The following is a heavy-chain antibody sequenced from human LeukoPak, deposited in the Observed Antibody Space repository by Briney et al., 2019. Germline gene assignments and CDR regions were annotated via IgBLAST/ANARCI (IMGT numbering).Heavy chain of an antibody. D-gene: IGHD3-16*01. J-gene: IGHJ5*02. V-gene: IGHV3-66*01. CDR3: ARDNGLNWFDP. CDR2: IYSGGST. CDR1: GFTVSSNY. Sequence: GGSLRLSCAASGFTVSSNYMSWVRQAPGKGLEWVSVIYSGGSTYYSDSVKGRFTISRDNSKNTLYLQMNSLRAEDTAVYYCARDNGLNWFDPWGQGTLVTVSS.